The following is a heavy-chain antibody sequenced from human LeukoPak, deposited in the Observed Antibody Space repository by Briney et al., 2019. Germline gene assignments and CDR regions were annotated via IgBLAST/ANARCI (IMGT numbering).Heavy chain of an antibody. CDR1: SRSIWSSSYF. D-gene: IGHD6-13*01. CDR3: ASLSIVTAVDN. V-gene: IGHV4-39*01. CDR2: IYYSGST. J-gene: IGHJ4*02. Sequence: SETLSLTCTVSSRSIWSSSYFGGWVSQTRGKVREWIASIYYSGSTYYRSSLKSRVTISIDTYKNQFSLKLSSVTAADTAVYYCASLSIVTAVDNWGQGTPVTVSS.